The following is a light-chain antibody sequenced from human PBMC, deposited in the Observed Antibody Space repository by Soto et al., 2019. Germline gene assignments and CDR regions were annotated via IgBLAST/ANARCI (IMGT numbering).Light chain of an antibody. J-gene: IGKJ1*01. V-gene: IGKV3-20*01. CDR2: GAS. Sequence: TLSLSPGERATLSCRASQSIDSSYLAWYQQKPGQAPRLLIFGASSRATGIPDRFSGSGSGSDFTLTISRLEPEDFAVYYCLQYASSPRTFGQGTKVEF. CDR1: QSIDSSY. CDR3: LQYASSPRT.